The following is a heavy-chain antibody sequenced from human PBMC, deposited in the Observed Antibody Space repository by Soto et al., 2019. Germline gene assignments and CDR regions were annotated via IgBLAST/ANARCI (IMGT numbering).Heavy chain of an antibody. V-gene: IGHV3-33*01. CDR3: AREGVRYSYGPRYFDY. Sequence: GGSLRLSCAASGFTFSSYGMHWVRQAPGKGLEWVAVIWYDGSNKYYADSVKGRFTISRDNSKNTLYLQMNSLRAEDTAVYYCAREGVRYSYGPRYFDYWGQGTLVTVSS. J-gene: IGHJ4*02. D-gene: IGHD5-18*01. CDR2: IWYDGSNK. CDR1: GFTFSSYG.